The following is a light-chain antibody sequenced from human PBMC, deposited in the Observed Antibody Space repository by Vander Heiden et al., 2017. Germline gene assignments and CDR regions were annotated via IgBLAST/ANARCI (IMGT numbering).Light chain of an antibody. Sequence: SSELTHHPAVSVALGQTVSITCQGDRLRSYYPSWYQQKPGQAPVLVIYGKNNRPSGIPDRFSGSSSGNTASLTITGAQAEDEADYYCNSRDSSGNHLVFGGGTKLTVL. CDR1: RLRSYY. V-gene: IGLV3-19*01. CDR2: GKN. J-gene: IGLJ2*01. CDR3: NSRDSSGNHLV.